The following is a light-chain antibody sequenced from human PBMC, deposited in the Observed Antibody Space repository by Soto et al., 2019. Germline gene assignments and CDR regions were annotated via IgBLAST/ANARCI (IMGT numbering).Light chain of an antibody. CDR3: QQYNNWPPIT. J-gene: IGKJ5*01. V-gene: IGKV3-11*01. CDR2: DAS. CDR1: QSVSSY. Sequence: EIVLTQSPATLSSSPGERATLSCRASQSVSSYLAWYQQKPGQAPRLLIYDASNRATGIPARFSGSGSGTEFTLTISSLQSEDFAVYYCQQYNNWPPITLGQGTRLE.